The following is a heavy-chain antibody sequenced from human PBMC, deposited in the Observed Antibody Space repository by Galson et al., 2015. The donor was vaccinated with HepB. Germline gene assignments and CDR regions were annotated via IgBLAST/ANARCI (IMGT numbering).Heavy chain of an antibody. D-gene: IGHD3-10*02. V-gene: IGHV3-66*01. Sequence: SLRLSCAVSGFTVSSNFMTWVRQAPGKGLEWVPFIYRGGSTIYADSVKGGFTISRDNSKNTLYLQMDSLRAQDTAVYYCTRAQPTYMLAFDHWGQGILVTVSS. CDR1: GFTVSSNF. CDR3: TRAQPTYMLAFDH. J-gene: IGHJ4*02. CDR2: IYRGGST.